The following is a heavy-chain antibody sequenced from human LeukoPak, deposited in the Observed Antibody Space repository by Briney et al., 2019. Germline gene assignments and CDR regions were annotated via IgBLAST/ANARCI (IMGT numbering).Heavy chain of an antibody. Sequence: PGGSLRLSCAASGFTFGNYAMSWVRQAPGKGLEWVSAISGSGGNTYYADSVKGRFTISRDNSKNTLYLQMTSLRAEDTAVYYCAKDLPGYCSGGSCQGRGYLDCWGQGTLVTVSS. V-gene: IGHV3-23*01. CDR2: ISGSGGNT. CDR3: AKDLPGYCSGGSCQGRGYLDC. CDR1: GFTFGNYA. D-gene: IGHD2-15*01. J-gene: IGHJ4*02.